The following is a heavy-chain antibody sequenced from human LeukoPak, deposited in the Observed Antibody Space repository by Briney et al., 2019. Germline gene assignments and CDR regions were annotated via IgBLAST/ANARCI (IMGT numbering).Heavy chain of an antibody. V-gene: IGHV4-34*01. D-gene: IGHD2-2*02. Sequence: SETLSLTCAVYGGSFSGYYWSWIRQPPGKGQEWIGEINHSGSTNYNPSLKSRVTISVDTSKNQFSLKLSSVTAADTAVYYCARAMAICSSTSCYTRRYFDYWGQGTLVTVSS. CDR3: ARAMAICSSTSCYTRRYFDY. CDR2: INHSGST. J-gene: IGHJ4*02. CDR1: GGSFSGYY.